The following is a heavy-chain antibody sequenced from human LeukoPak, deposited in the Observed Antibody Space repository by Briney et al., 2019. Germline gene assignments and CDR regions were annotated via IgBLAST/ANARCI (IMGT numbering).Heavy chain of an antibody. Sequence: GGSLRLSCAASGFTFRSFGMHWVRQAPGKGLACVARIYSDGITTVYADAVKGRFTISRDKAKDTVYLQMNSLRAEDTAVYNCARGEGFGGWGQGTLVTVSS. D-gene: IGHD3-10*01. CDR3: ARGEGFGG. V-gene: IGHV3-74*01. CDR2: IYSDGITT. CDR1: GFTFRSFG. J-gene: IGHJ4*02.